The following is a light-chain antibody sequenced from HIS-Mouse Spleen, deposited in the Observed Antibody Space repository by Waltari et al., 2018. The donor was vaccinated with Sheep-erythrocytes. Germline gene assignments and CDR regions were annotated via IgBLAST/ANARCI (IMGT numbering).Light chain of an antibody. CDR3: QQRSNWYT. CDR1: QSVSSY. CDR2: DAS. J-gene: IGKJ2*01. V-gene: IGKV3-11*01. Sequence: EIVLTQSPATLSLSPGERATLSCRASQSVSSYLAWYQQKPGQAPRLLIYDASNRATGIPARFSGSGSGTDFTLTIISLEPEDVAVCYCQQRSNWYTFGQGTKLEIK.